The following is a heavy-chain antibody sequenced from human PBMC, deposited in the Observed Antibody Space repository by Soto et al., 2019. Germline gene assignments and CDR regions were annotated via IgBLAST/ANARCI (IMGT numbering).Heavy chain of an antibody. D-gene: IGHD3-10*01. Sequence: SETLSLTCADSGGSISSINWWSWVRQPPGKGLEWIGEIYHSGSTNYNPSLKSRVTISVDKSKNQFSLKLSSVTAADTAVYYCASAYGSGSVHFDYWGQGTLVTVSS. CDR3: ASAYGSGSVHFDY. CDR2: IYHSGST. CDR1: GGSISSINW. J-gene: IGHJ4*02. V-gene: IGHV4-4*02.